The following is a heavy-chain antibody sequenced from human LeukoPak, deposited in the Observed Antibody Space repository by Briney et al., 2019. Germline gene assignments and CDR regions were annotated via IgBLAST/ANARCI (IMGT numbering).Heavy chain of an antibody. V-gene: IGHV4-39*07. CDR1: GASISTSSFY. Sequence: SETLSLTCTVSGASISTSSFYWGWIRQPPGKGLEWIGSIYYSGSTYYNPSLKSRVTISVDTSKNQFSLKLSSVTAADTAVYYCAREHYYDSSGYYGLYPYFDYWGQGTLVTVSS. J-gene: IGHJ4*02. CDR2: IYYSGST. CDR3: AREHYYDSSGYYGLYPYFDY. D-gene: IGHD3-22*01.